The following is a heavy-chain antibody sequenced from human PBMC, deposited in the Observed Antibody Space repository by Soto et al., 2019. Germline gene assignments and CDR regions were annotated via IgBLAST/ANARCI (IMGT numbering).Heavy chain of an antibody. CDR3: ARGSTIVRGAPSWFDP. J-gene: IGHJ5*02. CDR1: GGTFSRYT. Sequence: QVQLVQSGAEVKKPGSSVKVSCKASGGTFSRYTINWVRQAPGQGLEWMGRIIPIAAIANYTQKFQGRVTITVDKPSXXAYMELSSLRSDDTAVYYCARGSTIVRGAPSWFDPWGQGTLVTVSS. D-gene: IGHD3-10*01. CDR2: IIPIAAIA. V-gene: IGHV1-69*02.